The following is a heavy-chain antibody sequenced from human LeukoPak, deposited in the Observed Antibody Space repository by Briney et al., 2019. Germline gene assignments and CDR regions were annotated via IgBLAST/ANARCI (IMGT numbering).Heavy chain of an antibody. J-gene: IGHJ4*02. D-gene: IGHD7-27*01. V-gene: IGHV3-23*01. CDR3: AKAGSFDY. Sequence: GRSLRLSCAASGFTFSSYAMSWVRQPPGKGREWVSAISGRGGSTYYADSVKGRFTISRDNSKNTLYLQMNSLRAEDTAVYYCAKAGSFDYWGQGTLVTVSS. CDR1: GFTFSSYA. CDR2: ISGRGGST.